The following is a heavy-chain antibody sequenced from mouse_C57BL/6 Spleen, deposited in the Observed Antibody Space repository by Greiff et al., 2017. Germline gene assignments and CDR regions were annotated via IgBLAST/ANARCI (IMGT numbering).Heavy chain of an antibody. CDR2: IDPSDSYT. V-gene: IGHV1-50*01. J-gene: IGHJ1*03. CDR1: GYTFTSYW. CDR3: ANYYGSPYWYFDV. D-gene: IGHD1-1*01. Sequence: QVQLQQPGAELVKPGASVKLSCKASGYTFTSYWMQWVKQRPGQGLEWIGEIDPSDSYTNYNQKFKGKATLTVDTSSSAAYMLLSSLTSEYAAVYCWANYYGSPYWYFDVWGTGTTVTVSS.